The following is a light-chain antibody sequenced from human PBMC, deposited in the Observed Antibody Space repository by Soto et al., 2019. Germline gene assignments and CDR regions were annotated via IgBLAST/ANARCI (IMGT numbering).Light chain of an antibody. CDR2: DTS. J-gene: IGLJ2*01. Sequence: QAVVTQEPSLTVSPGGTVTLTCGSSTGAVTSGHYPYWFQQMPGQAPRTLIYDTSNKHSWTPARFSGSLLGGKAALTLSGAQPEDEAEYYCLLSYDGARPLFGGGTKLTVL. CDR3: LLSYDGARPL. CDR1: TGAVTSGHY. V-gene: IGLV7-46*01.